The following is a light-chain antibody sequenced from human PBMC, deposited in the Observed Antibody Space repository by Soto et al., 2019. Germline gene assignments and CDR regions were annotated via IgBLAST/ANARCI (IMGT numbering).Light chain of an antibody. CDR3: QQANSFPVT. J-gene: IGKJ5*01. CDR1: QSISSW. CDR2: AAS. V-gene: IGKV1-12*01. Sequence: DIQMTQSPSSVSPSVADRVTITCRASQSISSWLAWYQQKPMEAPKLLIYAASSLQSGVPSRFSGSGSGTDFTLTISSLQPEDVATYYCQQANSFPVTFGQGTRLEIK.